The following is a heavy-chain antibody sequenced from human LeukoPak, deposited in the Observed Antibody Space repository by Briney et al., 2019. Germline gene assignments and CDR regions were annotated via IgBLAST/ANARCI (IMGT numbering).Heavy chain of an antibody. CDR1: GYTFTDHY. D-gene: IGHD7-27*01. CDR2: IHPGRGDT. J-gene: IGHJ4*02. V-gene: IGHV1-2*02. Sequence: ASVKVSSQALGYTFTDHYFHWLRQAPGQGIEWMGWIHPGRGDTNIAQEFQGRVSLTRDMSISTAYMELSRLTSDDTAVYYCARDHNWGPDYWGQGTLVSVSS. CDR3: ARDHNWGPDY.